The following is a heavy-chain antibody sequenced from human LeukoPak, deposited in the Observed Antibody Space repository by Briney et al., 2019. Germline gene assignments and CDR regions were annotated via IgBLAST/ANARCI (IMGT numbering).Heavy chain of an antibody. D-gene: IGHD2-2*01. CDR2: ISGSGGST. V-gene: IGHV3-23*01. CDR3: AKGAAIVVVPAAIGLDAFDI. CDR1: GFTFSSYA. J-gene: IGHJ3*02. Sequence: GGSLRLSCAASGFTFSSYAMSWVRQAPGKGLEWVSAISGSGGSTYYADSVKGRFTISRDNSKHTLYLQMNSLRAEDTAVYYCAKGAAIVVVPAAIGLDAFDIWGQGTMVTVSS.